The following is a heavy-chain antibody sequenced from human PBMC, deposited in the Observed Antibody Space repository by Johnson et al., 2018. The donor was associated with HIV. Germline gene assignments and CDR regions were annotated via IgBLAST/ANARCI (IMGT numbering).Heavy chain of an antibody. V-gene: IGHV3-23*04. CDR2: ISGSGGST. Sequence: EVQLVESGGGLIQPGGSLRLSCAASGFTVSSNYMSWVRQAPGKGLEWVSAISGSGGSTYYADSVKGRFTISRDNSKNTLYLQMNSLRAEDTAVYYCAKHIVLVVYAIGAAFDIWGQGTMVTVSS. CDR3: AKHIVLVVYAIGAAFDI. J-gene: IGHJ3*02. CDR1: GFTVSSNY. D-gene: IGHD2-8*02.